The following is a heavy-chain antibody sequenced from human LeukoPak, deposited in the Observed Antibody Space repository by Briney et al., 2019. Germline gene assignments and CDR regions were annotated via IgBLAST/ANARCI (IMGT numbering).Heavy chain of an antibody. CDR1: GFTFSSYA. CDR2: ISGSGGST. D-gene: IGHD3-10*01. J-gene: IGHJ4*02. V-gene: IGHV3-23*01. Sequence: GGSLRLSCAASGFTFSSYAMSWVRQAPGKGLEWVSAISGSGGSTYYADSVKGRFTISRDNSKNTLYLQMNSLRAEDTAVYYCAKRHYYGSGSLAALSPFDYWGQGTLVTVSS. CDR3: AKRHYYGSGSLAALSPFDY.